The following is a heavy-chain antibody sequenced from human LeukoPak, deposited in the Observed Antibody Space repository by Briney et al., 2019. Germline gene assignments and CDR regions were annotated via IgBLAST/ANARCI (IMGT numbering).Heavy chain of an antibody. D-gene: IGHD3-22*01. V-gene: IGHV1-69*04. CDR1: GGTFSSYA. Sequence: RASVKVSCKASGGTFSSYAISWVRQAPGQGLEWMGRIIPIFGIANYAQKFQGRVTITADKSTSTAYMELSSLRSEDTAVYYCAGDQYYYDSSGYITWGQGTLVTVSS. CDR3: AGDQYYYDSSGYIT. J-gene: IGHJ4*02. CDR2: IIPIFGIA.